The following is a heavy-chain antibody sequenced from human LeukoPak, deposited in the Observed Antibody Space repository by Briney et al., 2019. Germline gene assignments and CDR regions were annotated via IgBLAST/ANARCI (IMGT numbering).Heavy chain of an antibody. CDR1: GFTFSTYA. J-gene: IGHJ6*02. V-gene: IGHV3-23*01. CDR3: EKDVAVLRFLESLLSHYGMAV. D-gene: IGHD3-3*01. Sequence: GGSLRLSCSASGFTFSTYAMSWVRPTPGKGLEGVSAIGASGSSTYYADSVKVRFTISRDNSKNTLYLQMRSLRAEEKAVYYCEKDVAVLRFLESLLSHYGMAVWGQGTTVTVSS. CDR2: IGASGSST.